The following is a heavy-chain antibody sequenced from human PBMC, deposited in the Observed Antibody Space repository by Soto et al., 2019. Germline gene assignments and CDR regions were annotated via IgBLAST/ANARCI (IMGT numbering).Heavy chain of an antibody. CDR3: AKDWGRRKTMLVAGDY. Sequence: PGGSLRLSCAASGFTFSSDAMSWVCQGPGQWLEWVSAISGSGGSTYYADSVKVWLDMSRDNSKNTLYLQMNSLRAEDTAVYYSAKDWGRRKTMLVAGDYWGQGTLVTVSS. V-gene: IGHV3-23*01. CDR2: ISGSGGST. J-gene: IGHJ4*02. D-gene: IGHD3-22*01. CDR1: GFTFSSDA.